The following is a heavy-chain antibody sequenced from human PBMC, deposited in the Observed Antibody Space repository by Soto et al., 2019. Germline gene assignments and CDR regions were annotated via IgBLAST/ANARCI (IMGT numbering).Heavy chain of an antibody. CDR2: IIPIFGTA. CDR1: GGTFSSYA. D-gene: IGHD5-12*01. CDR3: ARGGEMATIKTAGRGLEAFDI. V-gene: IGHV1-69*01. Sequence: QVQLVQSGAEVKKPGSSVKVSCKASGGTFSSYAISWVRQAPGQGLEWMGGIIPIFGTANYAQKFHGRVTITADESTSRADMEVRSLRSEDTAVYYCARGGEMATIKTAGRGLEAFDIWGQGTMVTVSS. J-gene: IGHJ3*02.